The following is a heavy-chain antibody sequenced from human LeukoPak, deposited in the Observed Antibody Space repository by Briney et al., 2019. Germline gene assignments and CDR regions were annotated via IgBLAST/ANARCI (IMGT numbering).Heavy chain of an antibody. CDR1: GASISSSNW. CDR2: IYHSGST. J-gene: IGHJ3*02. V-gene: IGHV4-4*02. Sequence: PSGTLSLTCAVSGASISSSNWLSWVRQPPGKGLEWIGEIYHSGSTNYNPSLKSRVTISVDNSKNQFSLKLSSVTAADTAVYYCARIPTYYYDSSGYYPTPYAFDIWGQGTMVTVSS. D-gene: IGHD3-22*01. CDR3: ARIPTYYYDSSGYYPTPYAFDI.